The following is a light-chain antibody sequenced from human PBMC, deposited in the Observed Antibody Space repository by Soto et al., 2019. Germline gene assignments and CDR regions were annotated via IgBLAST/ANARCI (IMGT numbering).Light chain of an antibody. J-gene: IGLJ2*01. CDR2: EVT. Sequence: QSVLTQPPSASGSPGQSVTISCTGTSSDGFGYNYVSWYQQHPGKAPKLMIYEVTKRPSGVPDRFSGSKSGNTASLTVSGLQADDEADYYCTSYAGRNNLLFGGGTKLTVL. CDR3: TSYAGRNNLL. V-gene: IGLV2-8*01. CDR1: SSDGFGYNY.